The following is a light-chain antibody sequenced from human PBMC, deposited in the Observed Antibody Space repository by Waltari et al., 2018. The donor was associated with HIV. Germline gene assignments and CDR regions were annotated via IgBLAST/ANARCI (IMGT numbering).Light chain of an antibody. CDR1: SSDVVAWNF. CDR2: EVS. V-gene: IGLV2-11*01. CDR3: CSYASDAGGYWV. Sequence: QSALPPPRSVSGSPGQSVTISCPVTSSDVVAWNFVSSSQPHPGKPPKLIISEVSKWPSGVPDRFSGSKSGNTAYLTIFGLQAEDEADYYCCSYASDAGGYWVFGGGTKLIVL. J-gene: IGLJ3*02.